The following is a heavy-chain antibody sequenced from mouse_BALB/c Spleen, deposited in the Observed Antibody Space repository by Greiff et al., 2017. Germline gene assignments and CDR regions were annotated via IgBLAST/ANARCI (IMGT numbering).Heavy chain of an antibody. J-gene: IGHJ2*01. CDR1: GFTFSSFG. Sequence: EVMLVESGGGLVQPGGSRKLSCAASGFTFSSFGMHWVRQAPEKGLEWVAYISSGSSTIYYADTVKGRFTISRDNPKNTLFLQMTSLRSEDTAMYYCARFPGSRGGFDYWGQGTTLTVSS. V-gene: IGHV5-17*02. CDR3: ARFPGSRGGFDY. CDR2: ISSGSSTI. D-gene: IGHD1-1*01.